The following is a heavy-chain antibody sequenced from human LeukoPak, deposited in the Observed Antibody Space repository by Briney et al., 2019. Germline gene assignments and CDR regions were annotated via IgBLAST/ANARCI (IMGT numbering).Heavy chain of an antibody. CDR2: IYTSGRT. J-gene: IGHJ4*02. Sequence: SETLSLTCTVSGVSISSYYWSWIRQPPGKGLEWIGYIYTSGRTNYNPSLHSLVTISVDTSKNQFSLKLRSVTAADTAVYYCARHSRRGDSSGYYNYWGQGTLVTVSS. CDR3: ARHSRRGDSSGYYNY. V-gene: IGHV4-4*09. CDR1: GVSISSYY. D-gene: IGHD3-22*01.